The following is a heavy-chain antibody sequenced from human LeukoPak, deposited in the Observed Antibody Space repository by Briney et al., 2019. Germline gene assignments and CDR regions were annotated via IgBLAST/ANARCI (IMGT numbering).Heavy chain of an antibody. Sequence: SETLSLTCAVYGGSFSGYYWSWIRQPPGKGLEWIGEINHSGSTNYNPSLKSRVTISIDTSKNQLSLKLSSVTAADTAVYSCVRHVARAFDIWGQGTKVTVSS. CDR3: VRHVARAFDI. CDR1: GGSFSGYY. CDR2: INHSGST. J-gene: IGHJ3*02. V-gene: IGHV4-34*01.